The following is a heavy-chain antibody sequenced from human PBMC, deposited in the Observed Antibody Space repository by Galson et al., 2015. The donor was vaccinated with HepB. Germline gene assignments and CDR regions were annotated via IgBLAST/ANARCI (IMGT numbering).Heavy chain of an antibody. CDR1: GFTFNTYS. V-gene: IGHV3-21*01. CDR2: ISSTSLYI. CDR3: ARDLGITGTTELDY. D-gene: IGHD1-20*01. Sequence: SLRLSCAASGFTFNTYSMDWVRQAPGKGLEWVSSISSTSLYIYYADSVKGRFTISRDYTQNSLFLQINSLSAEDTAVYFCARDLGITGTTELDYWGQGTLVTVSS. J-gene: IGHJ4*02.